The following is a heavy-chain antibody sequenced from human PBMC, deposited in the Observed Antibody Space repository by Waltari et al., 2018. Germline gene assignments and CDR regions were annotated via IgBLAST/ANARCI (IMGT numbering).Heavy chain of an antibody. CDR1: TFTFRPFW. V-gene: IGHV3-7*01. CDR2: IKQDGSEK. J-gene: IGHJ4*02. D-gene: IGHD4-17*01. Sequence: EVHLVESGGCLVQPGGSLRLSCAASTFTFRPFWMSWVSQAPGKGLGWVANIKQDGSEKYYMDAVEGRFTISRDNAKNSVYLQMNSLRVEDTAVYYCARDRLGYGDYDYWGQGTLVTVSS. CDR3: ARDRLGYGDYDY.